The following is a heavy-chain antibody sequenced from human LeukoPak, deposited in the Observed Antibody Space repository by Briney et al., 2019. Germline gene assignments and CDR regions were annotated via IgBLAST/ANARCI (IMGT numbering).Heavy chain of an antibody. CDR2: IYYSGGT. Sequence: SETLSLTCTVSRGSITSSYWSRIRQPPGKGLEWIGYIYYSGGTNYNPSLKSRVTISVDTSKNRFSLKLRSVTAADTAVYYCARAGTNDYGDLAGWFDPWGQGTLVIVSS. J-gene: IGHJ5*02. CDR3: ARAGTNDYGDLAGWFDP. CDR1: RGSITSSY. D-gene: IGHD4-17*01. V-gene: IGHV4-59*01.